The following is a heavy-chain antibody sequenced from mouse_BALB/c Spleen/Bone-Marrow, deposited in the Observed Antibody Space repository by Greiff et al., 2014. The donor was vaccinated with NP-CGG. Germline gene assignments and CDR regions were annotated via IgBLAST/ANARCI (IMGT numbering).Heavy chain of an antibody. Sequence: EVQLQQSGPELVKHGPSVKISCKASGYSFTGYYMHWVKQSHGESLEWIGEINPYNGGTSYNQKFKGKATLTVDTSSSTAFMELHSLTSEDALVYYCARQLYGNYAYWGQGTLVTVSA. CDR1: GYSFTGYY. D-gene: IGHD2-10*02. CDR3: ARQLYGNYAY. J-gene: IGHJ3*01. CDR2: INPYNGGT. V-gene: IGHV1S30*01.